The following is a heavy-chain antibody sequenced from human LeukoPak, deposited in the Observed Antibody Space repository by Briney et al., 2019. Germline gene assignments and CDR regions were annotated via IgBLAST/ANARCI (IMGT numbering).Heavy chain of an antibody. J-gene: IGHJ5*02. CDR1: GYTFTCYY. Sequence: ASVKVSCKASGYTFTCYYMHWVRQAPGQGLEWMGWINPNSGGTNYAQKFQGRVTMTRDTSISTAYMELSRLRSDDTAVYYCARVVKYYDILTGYYTFWFDPWGQGTLVTVSS. V-gene: IGHV1-2*02. D-gene: IGHD3-9*01. CDR3: ARVVKYYDILTGYYTFWFDP. CDR2: INPNSGGT.